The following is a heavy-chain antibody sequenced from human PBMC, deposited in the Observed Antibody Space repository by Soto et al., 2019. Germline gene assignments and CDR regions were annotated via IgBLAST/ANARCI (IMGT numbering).Heavy chain of an antibody. CDR3: TTEVLWFGELRDY. Sequence: EVQLVESGGGLVKPGGSLRLSCAASGFTFSNAWMNWVRQAPGKGLEWVGRIKSKTDGGTTDYAAPVKGRFTISRDDSKNTLSLQMNSPKTEDTAVYYCTTEVLWFGELRDYWAHGTLVTVSS. D-gene: IGHD3-10*01. J-gene: IGHJ4*03. CDR1: GFTFSNAW. CDR2: IKSKTDGGTT. V-gene: IGHV3-15*07.